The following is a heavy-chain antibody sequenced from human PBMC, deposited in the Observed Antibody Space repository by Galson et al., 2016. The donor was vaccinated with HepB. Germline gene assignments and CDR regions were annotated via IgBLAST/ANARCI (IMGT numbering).Heavy chain of an antibody. CDR2: IVLGGGYT. D-gene: IGHD3-22*01. CDR3: AAGGWGYYGPSFAP. Sequence: SVKVSCKASGLTLDAPAVHWVRQARGQRLEWIGYIVLGGGYTTCEEKFQDRITMTRDMSTSTAYLELSSLTSAETAVYYCAAGGWGYYGPSFAPWGQGSLVTVSS. J-gene: IGHJ5*02. V-gene: IGHV1-58*01. CDR1: GLTLDAPA.